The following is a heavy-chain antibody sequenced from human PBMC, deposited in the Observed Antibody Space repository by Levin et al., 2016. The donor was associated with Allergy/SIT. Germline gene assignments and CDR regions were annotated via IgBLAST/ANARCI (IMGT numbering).Heavy chain of an antibody. V-gene: IGHV1-2*04. CDR2: INPKNGAT. D-gene: IGHD3-22*01. Sequence: ASVKVSCKASGYTFTGYYMHWVRQVPGQGLEWMGWINPKNGATNYAQKFQGWVTMTRDTSINTAYMELSRLTSDDTAFYYCASGDSSSSDNSGYYFDYWGRGSLVTVSS. CDR3: ASGDSSSSDNSGYYFDY. CDR1: GYTFTGYY. J-gene: IGHJ4*02.